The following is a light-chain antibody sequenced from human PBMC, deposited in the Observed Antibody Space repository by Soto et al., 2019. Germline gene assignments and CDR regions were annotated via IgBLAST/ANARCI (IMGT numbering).Light chain of an antibody. V-gene: IGKV1-8*01. CDR3: QPYYSYPLT. Sequence: AIRMTQSPSSFSAATGDRVTITCRASQGISSYLAWYQQKPGKAPKLLIYAASTLQSGVPSWFSGSGSGTDFTLTISCLQSEDFATYYCQPYYSYPLTFGGGTKVEIK. CDR2: AAS. CDR1: QGISSY. J-gene: IGKJ4*01.